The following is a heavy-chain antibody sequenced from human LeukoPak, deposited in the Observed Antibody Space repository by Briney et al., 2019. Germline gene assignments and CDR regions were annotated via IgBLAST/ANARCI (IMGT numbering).Heavy chain of an antibody. D-gene: IGHD3-3*01. Sequence: SVKVSCKASGGTFSSYAISWVRQAPGQGLEWMGGIIPIFGTANYAQKFQGRVTITTDESTSTAYMELSSLRSEDTAVYYCARGHVLRFLEWLSNHYYYYMDVWGKGTTVTVSS. CDR1: GGTFSSYA. CDR3: ARGHVLRFLEWLSNHYYYYMDV. J-gene: IGHJ6*03. V-gene: IGHV1-69*05. CDR2: IIPIFGTA.